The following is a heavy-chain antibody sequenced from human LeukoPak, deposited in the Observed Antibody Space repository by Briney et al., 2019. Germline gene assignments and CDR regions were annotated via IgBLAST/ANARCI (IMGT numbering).Heavy chain of an antibody. J-gene: IGHJ6*03. CDR1: GGSISSYY. D-gene: IGHD7-27*01. CDR3: ATVKADWGWGCYYYYMDV. Sequence: SETLSLTCTVSGGSISSYYWSWIRQPPGKGLEWIGYIYYSGSTNYNPSLKSRVTISVDTSKNQFSLKLSSVNAADTAVYYCATVKADWGWGCYYYYMDVWGKGTTVTVSS. V-gene: IGHV4-59*01. CDR2: IYYSGST.